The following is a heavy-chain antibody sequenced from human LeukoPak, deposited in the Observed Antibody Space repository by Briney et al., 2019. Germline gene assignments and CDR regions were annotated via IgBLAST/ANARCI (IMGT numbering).Heavy chain of an antibody. V-gene: IGHV4-59*08. D-gene: IGHD1-1*01. CDR2: IYYTGST. CDR1: GGDISFYY. CDR3: ARQETWERSALIDY. J-gene: IGHJ4*02. Sequence: ASETLSLTCTVSGGDISFYYWSWIRQPPGKGPEWIGFIYYTGSTNYNPSLKSRVTISVDTSRNQLSLNLSSVTAADTAVYYCARQETWERSALIDYWGQGMLVTVSS.